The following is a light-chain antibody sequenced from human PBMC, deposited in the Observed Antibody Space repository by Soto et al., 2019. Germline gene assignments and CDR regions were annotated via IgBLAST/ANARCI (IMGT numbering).Light chain of an antibody. CDR3: QSSDSSLNV. CDR1: SSNIGAGYD. V-gene: IGLV1-40*01. J-gene: IGLJ1*01. CDR2: GNS. Sequence: QSVLTQPPSVSGAPGQRVTISCTGSSSNIGAGYDVHWYRQLPGTAPKLLIYGNSNRPSGVPDRFSGSKSGTSASLAITGLQAEDEADYYCQSSDSSLNVFGTGTKLTVL.